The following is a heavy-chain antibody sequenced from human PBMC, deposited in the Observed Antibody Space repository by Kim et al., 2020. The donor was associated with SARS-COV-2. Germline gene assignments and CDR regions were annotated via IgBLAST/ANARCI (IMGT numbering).Heavy chain of an antibody. J-gene: IGHJ4*02. Sequence: GGSLRLSCAASGFSFSSYWMSWVRQAPGKGLEWVANIREDGRVEQYVDSVKGRFTLSRDNAKNSLYLRMNSLRVEDTAIYYCARDGAQSYTSSWDYWGQGTRVPVSS. CDR1: GFSFSSYW. CDR3: ARDGAQSYTSSWDY. V-gene: IGHV3-7*03. D-gene: IGHD6-13*01. CDR2: IREDGRVE.